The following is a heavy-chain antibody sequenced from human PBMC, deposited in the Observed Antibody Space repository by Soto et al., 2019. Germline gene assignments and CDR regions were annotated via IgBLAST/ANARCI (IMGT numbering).Heavy chain of an antibody. D-gene: IGHD2-2*01. J-gene: IGHJ4*02. CDR2: IYDSGST. V-gene: IGHV4-39*07. CDR3: ARAVVGNYIGFFDY. Sequence: KSSETLSLTCIVSGGSIRSGSYYWGWIRQPPGKGLEWIGSIYDSGSTYYNPSLKSRVTISVDTSKNQFSLKLSSVTAADTAVYYCARAVVGNYIGFFDYWGQGTLVTVSS. CDR1: GGSIRSGSYY.